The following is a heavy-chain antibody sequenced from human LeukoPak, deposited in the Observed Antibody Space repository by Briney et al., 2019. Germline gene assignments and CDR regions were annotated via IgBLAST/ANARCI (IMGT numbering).Heavy chain of an antibody. Sequence: ASVKVSCKVSGYTLTELSMHWVRQAPGKGLEWMGGFDPEDGETVYAQKFQGRVTMTEDTSTDTAYMELSSLRSEDTAVYYCAPVLLWFGELAHYWGQGTLVTVSS. CDR2: FDPEDGET. V-gene: IGHV1-24*01. CDR3: APVLLWFGELAHY. D-gene: IGHD3-10*01. J-gene: IGHJ4*02. CDR1: GYTLTELS.